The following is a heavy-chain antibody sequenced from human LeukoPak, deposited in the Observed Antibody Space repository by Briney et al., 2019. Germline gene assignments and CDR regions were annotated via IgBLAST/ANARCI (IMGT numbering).Heavy chain of an antibody. D-gene: IGHD5-18*01. Sequence: SETLSLTCTVSGGSISSGGYYWSWIRQHPGKGLEWIGYIYYSGSTYYNPSLKSRVTISVDTSKNQFSLKLSSVTAADTAVYYCARDGSLSGYSYGRFDYWGQGTLVTVSS. CDR3: ARDGSLSGYSYGRFDY. CDR2: IYYSGST. CDR1: GGSISSGGYY. J-gene: IGHJ4*02. V-gene: IGHV4-31*03.